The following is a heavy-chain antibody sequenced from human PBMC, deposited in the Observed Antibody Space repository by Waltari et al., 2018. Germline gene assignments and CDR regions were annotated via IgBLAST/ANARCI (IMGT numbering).Heavy chain of an antibody. CDR1: GGSISSWSNY. D-gene: IGHD6-19*01. Sequence: QLQLQESGPGLVKPSETLSLTCSVSGGSISSWSNYWAWIRQPPGKGLEWIGSIHYRGNNYYNPSLKSRVTMSVDTSDNQFSLRLNSVTAADTAVYYCARVGGSSAWYVFDNWGQGTLVTVSS. V-gene: IGHV4-39*01. CDR2: IHYRGNN. CDR3: ARVGGSSAWYVFDN. J-gene: IGHJ4*02.